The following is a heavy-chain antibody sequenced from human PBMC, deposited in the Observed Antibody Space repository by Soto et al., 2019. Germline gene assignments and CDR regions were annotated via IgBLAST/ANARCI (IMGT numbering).Heavy chain of an antibody. CDR2: IYYSGST. J-gene: IGHJ4*02. V-gene: IGHV4-39*01. CDR3: ARHAQLGYPGY. D-gene: IGHD5-18*01. Sequence: QLQLQESGPGLVKPSETLSLTCTVSGGSISSSSYYWGWIRQPPGKGLEWIGSIYYSGSTYYNPSLKSRVTISVDTSKNQFSLKLSSVTAADTAVYYCARHAQLGYPGYWGQGTLVTVSS. CDR1: GGSISSSSYY.